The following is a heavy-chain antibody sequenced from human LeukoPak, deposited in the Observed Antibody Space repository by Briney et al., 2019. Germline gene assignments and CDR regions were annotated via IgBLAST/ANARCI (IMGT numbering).Heavy chain of an antibody. Sequence: EASVKVSCKASGYTFTDYYMHWVRQAPGRGLEWMGWINPNSGGTNYAQKVQGRVTMTRDTSISTAYMELSRLRSDDTAVYYCARSYYSDSSAYVSVGTDVWGQGTTVTVSS. D-gene: IGHD3-22*01. CDR1: GYTFTDYY. V-gene: IGHV1-2*02. J-gene: IGHJ6*02. CDR2: INPNSGGT. CDR3: ARSYYSDSSAYVSVGTDV.